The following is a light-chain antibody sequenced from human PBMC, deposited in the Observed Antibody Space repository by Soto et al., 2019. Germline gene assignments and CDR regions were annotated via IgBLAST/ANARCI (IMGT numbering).Light chain of an antibody. CDR1: QGIRND. CDR3: QQYETFSGT. J-gene: IGKJ1*01. Sequence: AIQLTQSPSSLSASVGDRVTITCRASQGIRNDLGWYQQKPGKAPKLLIYAASSLQSGVPSRFSGSASGTDFTLTIASLQPDDFATYYCQQYETFSGTFGPGTKVDI. CDR2: AAS. V-gene: IGKV1-6*01.